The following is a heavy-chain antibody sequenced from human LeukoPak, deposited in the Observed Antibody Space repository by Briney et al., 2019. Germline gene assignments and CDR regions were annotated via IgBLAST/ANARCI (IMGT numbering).Heavy chain of an antibody. CDR2: ISGDGGST. CDR1: GFTVDDYA. Sequence: PGGSLRLSCAASGFTVDDYAMHWVRQAPGKGLEWVSLISGDGGSTYYADSVKGRFTISRDNSKNSLYLQMNSLRTEDTALYYCAKDRYNWNYVGWFDPWGQGTLVTVSS. J-gene: IGHJ5*02. D-gene: IGHD1-7*01. CDR3: AKDRYNWNYVGWFDP. V-gene: IGHV3-43*02.